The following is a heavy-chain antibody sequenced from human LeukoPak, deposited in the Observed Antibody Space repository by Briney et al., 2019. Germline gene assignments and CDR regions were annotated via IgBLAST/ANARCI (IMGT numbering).Heavy chain of an antibody. J-gene: IGHJ4*02. CDR1: GFTFNNYA. CDR2: ISDSGGKT. V-gene: IGHV3-23*01. CDR3: ADFGSGSYCFDY. D-gene: IGHD3-10*01. Sequence: GGSLRLSCTAAGFTFNNYAMSWVRQALGKGLEWVSHISDSGGKTYYADSVKGRFTISRDNSKNTLYLQMDSLRAEDTAIYYCADFGSGSYCFDYWGQGTLVTVSS.